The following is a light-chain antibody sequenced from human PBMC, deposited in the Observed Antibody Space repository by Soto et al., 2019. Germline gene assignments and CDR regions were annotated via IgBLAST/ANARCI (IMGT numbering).Light chain of an antibody. J-gene: IGKJ1*01. V-gene: IGKV3-15*01. CDR1: QSVSTD. CDR3: QQYNNWPPWT. CDR2: GAS. Sequence: EIVMTQSPATLSVSPGEGAPLSCRASQSVSTDLAWYQQKPGQAPRLLIYGASTRATGIPARFSGSGSGTEFTLTISSLQSEDFALYFCQQYNNWPPWTFGQGTKVDIK.